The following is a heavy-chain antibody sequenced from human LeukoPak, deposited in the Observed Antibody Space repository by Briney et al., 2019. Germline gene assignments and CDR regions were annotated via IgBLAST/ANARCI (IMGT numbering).Heavy chain of an antibody. D-gene: IGHD3-10*01. CDR2: IYYSGST. CDR1: GGSISSSSYY. J-gene: IGHJ3*02. V-gene: IGHV4-39*01. CDR3: ARHGSPYYSRYGPWDAFDI. Sequence: PSETLSLTCTVSGGSISSSSYYWGWIRQPPGKGLEWIGSIYYSGSTYYNPSLKSRVTISVDTSKNQFSLKLSSVTAADTAVYYCARHGSPYYSRYGPWDAFDIWGQGTMVTVSS.